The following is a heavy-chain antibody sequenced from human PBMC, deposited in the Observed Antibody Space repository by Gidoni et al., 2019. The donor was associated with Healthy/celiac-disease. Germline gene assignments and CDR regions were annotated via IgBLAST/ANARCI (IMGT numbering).Heavy chain of an antibody. CDR2: ISYDGSNK. D-gene: IGHD3-16*01. CDR3: ARDRSLVKSTFDY. V-gene: IGHV3-30-3*01. CDR1: GFTFSSYA. Sequence: QVQLVESGGGVVQPGGSLGLSCAASGFTFSSYAMHWVRQAPGKGLGWVAVISYDGSNKYYADSVKGRFTISRDNSKNTLYLQMNSLRAEDTAVYYCARDRSLVKSTFDYWGQGTLVTVSS. J-gene: IGHJ4*02.